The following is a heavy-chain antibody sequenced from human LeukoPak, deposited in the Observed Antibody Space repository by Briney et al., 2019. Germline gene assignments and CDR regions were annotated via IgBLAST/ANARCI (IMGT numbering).Heavy chain of an antibody. J-gene: IGHJ6*02. CDR2: IIPIFGTA. CDR1: GGTFSSYA. V-gene: IGHV1-69*13. CDR3: AREVTGTATSYYYGMDV. Sequence: SVKVSCKASGGTFSSYAISWVRQAPGQGLEWMGGIIPIFGTANYAQKFQGRVTITADESTSTAYMELSSLRSEDTVVYYCAREVTGTATSYYYGMDVWGQGTTVTVSS. D-gene: IGHD1-20*01.